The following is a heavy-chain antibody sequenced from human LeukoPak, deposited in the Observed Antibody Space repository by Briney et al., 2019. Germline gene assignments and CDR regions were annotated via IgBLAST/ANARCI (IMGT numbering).Heavy chain of an antibody. Sequence: GGSLRLSCAASGFTFGSYSMNWVRQAPGKGLEWVSSISSSSNYIYYADSVKGRFTISRDNAKNSLYLQKNSLRAEDTAVYYCARDGGNSGPGFDYWGQGTLVTVSS. CDR1: GFTFGSYS. V-gene: IGHV3-21*01. D-gene: IGHD6-19*01. CDR2: ISSSSNYI. CDR3: ARDGGNSGPGFDY. J-gene: IGHJ4*02.